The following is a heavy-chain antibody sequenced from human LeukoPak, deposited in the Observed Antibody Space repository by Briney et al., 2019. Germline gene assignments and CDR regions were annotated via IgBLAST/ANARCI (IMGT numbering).Heavy chain of an antibody. V-gene: IGHV1-18*04. J-gene: IGHJ5*02. Sequence: ASVKVSCKASGYTFTSYGISWVRQAPGQGLEWMGWISAYNGNTNYAQKLQGRVTMTTDTSTSTAYMELRSLRSDDTAVYYCARDADVLLWFGEFLRGAWFDPWGQGTLVTVSS. CDR3: ARDADVLLWFGEFLRGAWFDP. CDR1: GYTFTSYG. CDR2: ISAYNGNT. D-gene: IGHD3-10*01.